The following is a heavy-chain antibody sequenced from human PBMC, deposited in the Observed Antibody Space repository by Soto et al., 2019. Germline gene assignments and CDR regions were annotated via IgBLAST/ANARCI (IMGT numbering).Heavy chain of an antibody. CDR2: IYHIGRP. CDR1: GRPVSSGGYY. Sequence: SETLSLTCTVSGRPVSSGGYYWTWIRQLPGKGLEWIGYIYHIGRPSYNPSLKSRLSMSLDTSKNQFSLNLTSVTAADTPIYYCVRDRALDSSGHWFDSWGEGILVTVSS. V-gene: IGHV4-30-4*01. J-gene: IGHJ5*01. D-gene: IGHD6-19*01. CDR3: VRDRALDSSGHWFDS.